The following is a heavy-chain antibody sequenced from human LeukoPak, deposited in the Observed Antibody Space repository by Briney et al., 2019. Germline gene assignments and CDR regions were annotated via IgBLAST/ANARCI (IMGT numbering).Heavy chain of an antibody. V-gene: IGHV4-59*08. Sequence: PSETLPLTCTVSGGSISSYYWTWIRQPPGKGLEWIGYITYSWTTHYNPSLMSRVTISLDMSKNQFSLNLRSVTASDTAVYYCARHARYFDLWGRGALVTVSS. CDR2: ITYSWTT. CDR3: ARHARYFDL. J-gene: IGHJ2*01. CDR1: GGSISSYY.